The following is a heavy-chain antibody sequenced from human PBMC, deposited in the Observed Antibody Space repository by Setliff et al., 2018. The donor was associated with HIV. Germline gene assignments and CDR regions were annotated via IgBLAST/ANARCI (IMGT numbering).Heavy chain of an antibody. CDR3: ARDRRDDYYLTAYFDS. CDR1: GDSITSGTYY. V-gene: IGHV4-61*09. Sequence: PSETLSLTCTVSGDSITSGTYYWSWIRQPAGMRLEWIGHISTSGSTHYNPSLQSRVTISVDKSKNQFSLELTSVTATDTAVYYCARDRRDDYYLTAYFDSLGQGTVVTVSS. D-gene: IGHD1-26*01. CDR2: ISTSGST. J-gene: IGHJ4*02.